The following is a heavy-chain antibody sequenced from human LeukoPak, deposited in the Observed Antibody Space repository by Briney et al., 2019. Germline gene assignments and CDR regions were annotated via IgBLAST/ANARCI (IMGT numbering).Heavy chain of an antibody. CDR3: ARDLSYCSGDRCYSSGY. Sequence: SVKVSCKASGGTFSSYAISWVRQAPGQGLEWMGGIIPIFGTANYAQKFQGRVTITTDESTSTAYMELSSLRSEDTAVYYCARDLSYCSGDRCYSSGYWGQGTLVTVSS. V-gene: IGHV1-69*05. J-gene: IGHJ4*02. CDR2: IIPIFGTA. D-gene: IGHD2-15*01. CDR1: GGTFSSYA.